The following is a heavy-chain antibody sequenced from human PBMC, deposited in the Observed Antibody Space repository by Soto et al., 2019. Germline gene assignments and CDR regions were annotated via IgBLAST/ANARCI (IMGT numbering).Heavy chain of an antibody. J-gene: IGHJ6*02. Sequence: QVQLVQSGAEVKKPGSSVKVSCKASGGTFSSYAISWVRQAPGQGLEWMGGMIPISGTANHAQKFQGRVTITADEPTSTSYMEQSSLRSEDPAVYYCARSQGSSSSLEIYYYYYYGMDVWGQGTTVTVSS. CDR2: MIPISGTA. V-gene: IGHV1-69*01. CDR3: ARSQGSSSSLEIYYYYYYGMDV. D-gene: IGHD2-2*01. CDR1: GGTFSSYA.